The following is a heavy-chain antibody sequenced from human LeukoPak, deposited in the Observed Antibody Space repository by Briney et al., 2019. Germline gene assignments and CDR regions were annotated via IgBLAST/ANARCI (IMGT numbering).Heavy chain of an antibody. CDR3: ARESGSYLWRSWLNP. CDR2: IFYTGST. CDR1: GGSISSYY. V-gene: IGHV4-59*01. J-gene: IGHJ5*02. Sequence: SETLSLTCTVSGGSISSYYWSWIRQPPGKGLEWIGYIFYTGSTNYNPSLKSRVTISVLTSKNRFSLKLSSVTAADTAVYYCARESGSYLWRSWLNPWGQGTLVTVSS. D-gene: IGHD3-16*01.